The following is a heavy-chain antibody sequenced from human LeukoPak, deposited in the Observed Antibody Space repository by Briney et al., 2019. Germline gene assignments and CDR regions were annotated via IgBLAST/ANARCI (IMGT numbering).Heavy chain of an antibody. Sequence: SLRLSXAASGFTXSDYYMNWIRQAPGKGLEWVSSISGGSRTINYADSVKGRFTTSRDNAKNSLFLQVNSLRAEDTAVYYCARAGQSDYWGQGTLVTVSS. V-gene: IGHV3-11*01. CDR1: GFTXSDYY. CDR3: ARAGQSDY. CDR2: ISGGSRTI. J-gene: IGHJ4*02.